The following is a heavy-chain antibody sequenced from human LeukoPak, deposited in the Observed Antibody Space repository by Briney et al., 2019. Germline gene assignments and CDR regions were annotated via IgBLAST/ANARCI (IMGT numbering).Heavy chain of an antibody. D-gene: IGHD6-19*01. CDR1: GFTFSSYE. CDR3: ARSGSSGWYFYY. J-gene: IGHJ4*02. CDR2: ISSSGSTI. Sequence: GGSLRLSCAASGFTFSSYEMNWVRQAPGKGLEWVSYISSSGSTIYYADSVKGRFTISRDNAKNSLYLQMNSLRAEDTAVYYCARSGSSGWYFYYWGQGTLVTVSS. V-gene: IGHV3-48*03.